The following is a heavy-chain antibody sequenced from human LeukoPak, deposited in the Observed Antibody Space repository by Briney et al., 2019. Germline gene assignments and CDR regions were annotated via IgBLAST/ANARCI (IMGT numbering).Heavy chain of an antibody. CDR3: ARIASSSCPDCKY. D-gene: IGHD6-13*01. CDR2: IYTGGST. Sequence: SETLSLTCTVSGGSISSYYWTWIRQPAGKGLEWIGRIYTGGSTDYNPSLKSRVTMSVDTSKNQFSLKLNSVTAADTAVYYCARIASSSCPDCKYWGQGTLVTVSS. J-gene: IGHJ4*02. CDR1: GGSISSYY. V-gene: IGHV4-4*07.